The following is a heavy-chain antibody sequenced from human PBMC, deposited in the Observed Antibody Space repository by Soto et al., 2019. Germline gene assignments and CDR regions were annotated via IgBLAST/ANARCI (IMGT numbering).Heavy chain of an antibody. D-gene: IGHD3-3*02. CDR2: IYWDDDK. CDR3: THSEHLRDDAFDV. J-gene: IGHJ3*01. Sequence: QITLKESGPTLVKSTQTLTLTCTFSGFSLSTTGMGVGWIRQPPGKALEWLALIYWDDDKRYSPSLKHRLTITKDTAKNQVFLTVTNTDPADTATYHCTHSEHLRDDAFDVWGQGTKVIISS. V-gene: IGHV2-5*02. CDR1: GFSLSTTGMG.